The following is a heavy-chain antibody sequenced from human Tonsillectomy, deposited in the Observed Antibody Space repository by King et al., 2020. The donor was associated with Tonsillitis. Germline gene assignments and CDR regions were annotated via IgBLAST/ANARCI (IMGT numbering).Heavy chain of an antibody. J-gene: IGHJ4*02. Sequence: VQLVESGGGLIQPGGSLRLSCAASGFTFSSYEMNWVRQAPGKGLEWVSYISSSGSTIYYADSVKGRFTISRDIAKNSLYLQMNSLRAEDTAVYFCARGQGVVPAGNKNIAARSNFDYWGQGTLVTVSS. CDR3: ARGQGVVPAGNKNIAARSNFDY. CDR1: GFTFSSYE. D-gene: IGHD2-2*01. V-gene: IGHV3-48*03. CDR2: ISSSGSTI.